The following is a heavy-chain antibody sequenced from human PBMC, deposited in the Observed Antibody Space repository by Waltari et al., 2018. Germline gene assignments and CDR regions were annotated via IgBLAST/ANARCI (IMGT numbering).Heavy chain of an antibody. V-gene: IGHV1-2*06. Sequence: QVQLVQSGAEVKKPGASVKVSCKASGYTFTGCYMHWVRSAPGQGLEWMGRINPNSGGTNYAQKFQGRVTMTRDTSISTAYMELSRLRSDDTAVYYCARDSADGGGTADYWGQGTLVTVSS. J-gene: IGHJ4*02. CDR2: INPNSGGT. D-gene: IGHD1-7*01. CDR3: ARDSADGGGTADY. CDR1: GYTFTGCY.